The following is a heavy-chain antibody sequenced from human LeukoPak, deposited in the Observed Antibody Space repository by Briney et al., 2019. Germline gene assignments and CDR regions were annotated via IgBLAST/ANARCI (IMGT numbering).Heavy chain of an antibody. CDR2: IKQDGSEK. V-gene: IGHV3-7*01. J-gene: IGHJ4*02. Sequence: GGSLRLSYAASGFTFSSYWMSWVRQAPGKGLEWVPNIKQDGSEKYYVDSVKGRFTISRDNAKNSLYLQMNSLRAEDTAVYYSAREVFGDGTFDYWGQGTLVTVSS. CDR3: AREVFGDGTFDY. CDR1: GFTFSSYW. D-gene: IGHD3-10*01.